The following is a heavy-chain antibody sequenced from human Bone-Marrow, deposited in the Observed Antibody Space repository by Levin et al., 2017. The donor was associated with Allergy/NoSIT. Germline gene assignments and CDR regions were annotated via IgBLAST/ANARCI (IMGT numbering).Heavy chain of an antibody. CDR2: IRGKAYGEAT. V-gene: IGHV3-49*02. Sequence: GESLKISCTASGFIFGYYTMTWVRQAPGKGLEWVGYIRGKAYGEATEYAASVKGRFTFSRDDSKSIVYLQMNSLKTADTAVYYCTRGPDDNDYAPWGQGTLVTVSS. J-gene: IGHJ5*02. CDR1: GFIFGYYT. CDR3: TRGPDDNDYAP. D-gene: IGHD3-16*01.